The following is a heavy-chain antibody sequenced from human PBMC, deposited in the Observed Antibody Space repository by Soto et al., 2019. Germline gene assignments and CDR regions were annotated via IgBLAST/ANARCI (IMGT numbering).Heavy chain of an antibody. Sequence: PSETLSLTCTVSGGSISSGDYYWSWIRQPPGKGLEWIGYIYYSGSTYYNPSLKSRVTISVDTSKNQFSLKLSSVTAADTAVYYCARAVYYDSSGYLPPPYYFDYWGQGTLVTVSS. D-gene: IGHD3-22*01. CDR1: GGSISSGDYY. CDR3: ARAVYYDSSGYLPPPYYFDY. CDR2: IYYSGST. J-gene: IGHJ4*02. V-gene: IGHV4-30-4*01.